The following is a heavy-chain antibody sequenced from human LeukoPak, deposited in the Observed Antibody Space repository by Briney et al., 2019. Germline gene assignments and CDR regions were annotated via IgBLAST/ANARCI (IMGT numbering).Heavy chain of an antibody. J-gene: IGHJ4*03. Sequence: GGSLRLSCVASGFTFSTYWMNWVRQAPGKGLEWVATIKEDGSDKFYVDSVKGRFTISRDNAKNSLYLQMNSLRAEDTAVYYCARDLSMGNTVLDYWGQGIMVTVSS. D-gene: IGHD4/OR15-4a*01. CDR2: IKEDGSDK. CDR3: ARDLSMGNTVLDY. V-gene: IGHV3-7*01. CDR1: GFTFSTYW.